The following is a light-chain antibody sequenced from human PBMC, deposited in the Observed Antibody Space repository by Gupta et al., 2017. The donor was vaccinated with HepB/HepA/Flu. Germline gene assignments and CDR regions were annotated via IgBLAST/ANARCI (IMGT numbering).Light chain of an antibody. CDR1: ALPKKY. Sequence: SYALTQPPSVSVSPGQTARITCSGDALPKKYVSWYQQKSGQATVLVIYDDNKRPTGIPGRFSGSSSGTLATLTITGAQEEDEGDYYCYAPDTNDTHRFGGGTKLTVL. CDR2: DDN. CDR3: YAPDTNDTHR. J-gene: IGLJ2*01. V-gene: IGLV3-10*01.